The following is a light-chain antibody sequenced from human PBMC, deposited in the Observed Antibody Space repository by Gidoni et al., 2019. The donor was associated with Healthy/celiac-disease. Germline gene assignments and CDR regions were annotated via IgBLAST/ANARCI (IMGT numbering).Light chain of an antibody. J-gene: IGKJ2*01. V-gene: IGKV3-20*01. CDR1: QSVSSSY. CDR2: GAS. CDR3: QQYGSSPYT. Sequence: EIVLTQSPGTLSLSPGERATLSCRASQSVSSSYLAWYQQTPGQAPRLLIYGASSRATGIPDRFSGSGSGTDFTLTISRLEPEDFAVYYCQQYGSSPYTFGQXTKLEIK.